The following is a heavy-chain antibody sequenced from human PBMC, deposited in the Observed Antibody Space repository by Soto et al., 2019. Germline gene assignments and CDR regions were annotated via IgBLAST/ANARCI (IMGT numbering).Heavy chain of an antibody. CDR3: ARGPILRFLEWLLYYYYYYGMTS. V-gene: IGHV1-69*13. J-gene: IGHJ6*02. CDR1: GGTFSSYA. CDR2: IIPIFGTA. D-gene: IGHD3-3*01. Sequence: ASVKVSCKASGGTFSSYAISWVRQAPGQGLEWMGGIIPIFGTANYAQKFQGRVTITADESTSTAYMELSSLRSEDTAVYYCARGPILRFLEWLLYYYYYYGMTSGAKGPRSPSP.